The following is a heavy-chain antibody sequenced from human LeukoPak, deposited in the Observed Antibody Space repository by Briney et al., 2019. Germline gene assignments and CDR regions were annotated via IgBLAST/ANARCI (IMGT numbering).Heavy chain of an antibody. CDR3: ARAARVSYYDNSPYGMDV. V-gene: IGHV1-2*02. D-gene: IGHD3-22*01. CDR2: ITPNTGGT. CDR1: GYSFTCYY. Sequence: ASVTVSCKASGYSFTCYYMHWVRQAPGQGLEWMGWITPNTGGTNYAQKFQGRVTMTGDTSINTAYMELRRLRSDDTAVYYCARAARVSYYDNSPYGMDVWGQGTTVTVSS. J-gene: IGHJ6*02.